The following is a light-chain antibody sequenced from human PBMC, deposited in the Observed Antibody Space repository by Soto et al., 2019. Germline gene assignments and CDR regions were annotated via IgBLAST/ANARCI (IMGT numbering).Light chain of an antibody. V-gene: IGLV2-23*01. CDR1: RSDVGSYNF. Sequence: QSALTQPASGSGYPGQSISISCTGSRSDVGSYNFVSWYQLFPGKAPKLIIYEADKRPSGVSSRFSGSKSGFTASLTISGLQAEYEADYFCSSYAGDSALIFGGGTKLTVL. CDR2: EAD. J-gene: IGLJ2*01. CDR3: SSYAGDSALI.